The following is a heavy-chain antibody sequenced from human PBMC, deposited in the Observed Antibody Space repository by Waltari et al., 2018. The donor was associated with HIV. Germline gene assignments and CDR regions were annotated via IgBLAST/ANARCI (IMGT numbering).Heavy chain of an antibody. V-gene: IGHV4-39*01. CDR3: ARPIAVAGTGWGPFDY. Sequence: QLQLQESGPGLVKPSETLSLTCTVSGGSISSSSYYWGWIRQPPGKGLEWIGSIYYSGSTYYNPSLKSRVTISVDTSKNQFSLKLSSVTAADTAVYYCARPIAVAGTGWGPFDYWGQGTLVTVSS. J-gene: IGHJ4*02. CDR1: GGSISSSSYY. CDR2: IYYSGST. D-gene: IGHD6-19*01.